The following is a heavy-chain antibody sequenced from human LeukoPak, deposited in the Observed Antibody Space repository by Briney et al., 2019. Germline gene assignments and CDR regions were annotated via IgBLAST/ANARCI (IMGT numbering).Heavy chain of an antibody. CDR1: GFTFDDYA. CDR2: ISWNSGSI. CDR3: AKSPTFGGVIVSVGGY. D-gene: IGHD3-16*02. V-gene: IGHV3-9*01. Sequence: GGSLRLSCAASGFTFDDYAMHWVRQAPGKGLEWVSGISWNSGSIGYADSVKGRFTISRDNAKNSLYLQMNSLRAEDTAVYYCAKSPTFGGVIVSVGGYWGQGTLVTVSS. J-gene: IGHJ4*02.